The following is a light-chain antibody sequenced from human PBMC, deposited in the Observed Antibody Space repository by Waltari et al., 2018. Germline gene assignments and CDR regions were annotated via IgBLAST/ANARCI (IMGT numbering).Light chain of an antibody. CDR1: QGIDNY. V-gene: IGKV1-16*02. Sequence: DIQMTHSPSSLSASVGDSITITCRASQGIDNYLAWFQQKPGKAPQSLIYAASTLQSGVPSKFSGSGFGTDFTLTINGLQPEDFATYFCQQYDSYPHTFGQGTRLEVK. CDR3: QQYDSYPHT. J-gene: IGKJ2*01. CDR2: AAS.